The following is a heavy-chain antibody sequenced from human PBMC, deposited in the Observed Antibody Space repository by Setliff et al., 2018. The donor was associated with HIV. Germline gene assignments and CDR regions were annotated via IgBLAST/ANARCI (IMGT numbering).Heavy chain of an antibody. D-gene: IGHD3-22*01. J-gene: IGHJ2*01. Sequence: GGSLRLSCAASGFTVSRNYMSWVRQAPGKGLEWVSVLYSGGSTYYADSVKGRFTIARYNSKNTLYHQMNSLSADDTAVYYCAKDRVYYDSSGSYVSYWYFDLWCRGTLVTVSS. CDR3: AKDRVYYDSSGSYVSYWYFDL. CDR1: GFTVSRNY. V-gene: IGHV3-66*02. CDR2: LYSGGST.